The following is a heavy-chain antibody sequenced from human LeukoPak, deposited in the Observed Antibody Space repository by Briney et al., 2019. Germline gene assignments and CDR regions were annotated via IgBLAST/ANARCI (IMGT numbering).Heavy chain of an antibody. CDR2: VSYDESDK. CDR1: GFTFNNYA. V-gene: IGHV3-30*04. D-gene: IGHD5-12*01. J-gene: IGHJ4*02. CDR3: AKDGRTGYPFDS. Sequence: PGGSLRLSCAASGFTFNNYAMNWVRQAPGKGLEWVAVVSYDESDKYYADSVKGRFTISRDTSKNTLYLQMNSLRPEDTAVYYCAKDGRTGYPFDSWGQGTLATVSS.